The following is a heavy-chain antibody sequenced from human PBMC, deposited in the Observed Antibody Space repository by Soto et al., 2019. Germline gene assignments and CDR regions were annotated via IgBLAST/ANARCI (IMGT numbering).Heavy chain of an antibody. CDR1: GFTFTSYW. CDR3: GRDEVRNGVGV. J-gene: IGHJ6*02. CDR2: IKGDGSEK. Sequence: GGSLRLSCVASGFTFTSYWMSWVRQAPGKGLEWVANIKGDGSEKRYVDSVKGRLTISRDNAKNSVYLQMNSVRVEDTALYYCGRDEVRNGVGVWGQGTTVTVSS. V-gene: IGHV3-7*01.